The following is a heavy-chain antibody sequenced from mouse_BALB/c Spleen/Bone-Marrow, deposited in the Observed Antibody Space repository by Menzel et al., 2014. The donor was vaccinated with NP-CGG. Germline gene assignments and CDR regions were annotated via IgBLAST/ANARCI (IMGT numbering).Heavy chain of an antibody. CDR1: GYTFXSYY. D-gene: IGHD2-12*01. CDR2: INPSNGGT. V-gene: IGHV1S81*02. J-gene: IGHJ4*01. CDR3: TRSRRAMDH. Sequence: QVQLQQSGAELVKPGASVKLSCKASGYTFXSYYMCWVKQRPGQGLEWIGEINPSNGGTNFNEKFKSKATLTVDKSSSTAYTSFSSLTSEDSAVYYCTRSRRAMDHWGQGTSVTVSS.